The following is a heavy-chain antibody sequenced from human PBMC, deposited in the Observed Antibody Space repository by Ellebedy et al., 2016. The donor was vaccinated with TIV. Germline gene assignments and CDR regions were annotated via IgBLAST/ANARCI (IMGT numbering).Heavy chain of an antibody. J-gene: IGHJ1*01. V-gene: IGHV1-8*01. CDR2: MNPNIGDV. CDR3: TRGKYVGPTPVRD. D-gene: IGHD1-26*01. CDR1: GYSFTSYE. Sequence: ASVKVSCKASGYSFTSYEISWVRQASGQGLEWMGWMNPNIGDVSYAQNFQGRLTLTRNTSISTAYMELNSLTSEDTAVYFCTRGKYVGPTPVRDWGQGTLVTVSS.